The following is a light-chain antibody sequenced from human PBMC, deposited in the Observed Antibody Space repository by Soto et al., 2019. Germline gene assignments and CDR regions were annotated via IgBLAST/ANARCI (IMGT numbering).Light chain of an antibody. Sequence: QSVLTQPPSASGSPGQSVTISCTGTSGDVGGYNYVSWYQQHPGKAPKLIIYEVSKRPSGVPDRFSGSKSGNTASLTVSGLQAEDEADYYCSSYGGSNNYVFGTGTKLTVL. V-gene: IGLV2-8*01. CDR1: SGDVGGYNY. J-gene: IGLJ1*01. CDR2: EVS. CDR3: SSYGGSNNYV.